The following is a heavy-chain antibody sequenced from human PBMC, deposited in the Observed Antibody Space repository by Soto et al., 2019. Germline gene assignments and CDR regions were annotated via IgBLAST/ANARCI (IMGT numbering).Heavy chain of an antibody. V-gene: IGHV6-1*01. J-gene: IGHJ4*02. CDR3: ARAQEAVAGTGVDFDY. CDR1: GDSVSSNSAA. CDR2: TYYRSKWYN. Sequence: SQTLSLTCAISGDSVSSNSAAWNWIRQSPSRGLEWLGRTYYRSKWYNDYAVSVKSRITINPDTSKNQFSLQLNSVTPEDTAVYYWARAQEAVAGTGVDFDYWGQGTLVSVSS. D-gene: IGHD6-19*01.